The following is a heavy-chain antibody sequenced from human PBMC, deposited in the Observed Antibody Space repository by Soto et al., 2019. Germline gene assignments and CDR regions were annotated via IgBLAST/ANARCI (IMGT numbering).Heavy chain of an antibody. CDR3: ARGPPISEYYYYGMDV. Sequence: SETLSLTCTVSGGSISSYYWSWIRQPPGKGLEWIGYIYYSGSTNYNTPLKSRVTISVDTSKNQFSLKLSSVTAADTAVYYCARGPPISEYYYYGMDVWGQGTTVTVSS. J-gene: IGHJ6*02. D-gene: IGHD3-10*01. CDR2: IYYSGST. CDR1: GGSISSYY. V-gene: IGHV4-59*01.